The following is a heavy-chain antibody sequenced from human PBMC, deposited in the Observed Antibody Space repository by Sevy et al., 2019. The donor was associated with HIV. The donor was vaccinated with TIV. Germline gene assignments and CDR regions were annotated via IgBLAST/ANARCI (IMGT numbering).Heavy chain of an antibody. Sequence: GESLKISCKASGYKFTTYWIGWARQMPGKGLEWMGMIYPRDSDTRDSPSFQGQVTISADTSINTAYLQWSSLKASDTAMYFCARHVDMTTLIGGLYYIDSWGQGTLVTVSS. J-gene: IGHJ4*02. V-gene: IGHV5-51*01. CDR1: GYKFTTYW. CDR3: ARHVDMTTLIGGLYYIDS. D-gene: IGHD4-4*01. CDR2: IYPRDSDT.